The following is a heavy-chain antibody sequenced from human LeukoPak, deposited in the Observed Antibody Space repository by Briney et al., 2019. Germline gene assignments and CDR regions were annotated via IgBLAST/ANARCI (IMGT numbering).Heavy chain of an antibody. Sequence: GGSLRLSCAASGFTFSSYWMSWVRQAPGKGLEWVANIKQDGSEKYYVDSVKGRFTISRDNSKNTLYLQMNSLRAEDTAVYYCAMKGGDYPWDYYYMDVWGKGTTVTVSS. J-gene: IGHJ6*03. V-gene: IGHV3-7*03. CDR2: IKQDGSEK. CDR1: GFTFSSYW. D-gene: IGHD2-21*02. CDR3: AMKGGDYPWDYYYMDV.